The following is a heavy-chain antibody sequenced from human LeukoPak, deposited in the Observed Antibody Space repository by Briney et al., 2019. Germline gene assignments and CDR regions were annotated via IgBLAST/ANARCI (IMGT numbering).Heavy chain of an antibody. CDR1: GGSISSYY. Sequence: SETLSLTCTVSGGSISSYYWSWIRQPPGKGLEWIGYIYYSGSTNYNPSLKSRVTISVDTSKNQFSLKLSSVTAADTAVYYCARLGVAVGIGNAFDIWGQGTMVTVSS. J-gene: IGHJ3*02. D-gene: IGHD2-15*01. CDR2: IYYSGST. V-gene: IGHV4-59*08. CDR3: ARLGVAVGIGNAFDI.